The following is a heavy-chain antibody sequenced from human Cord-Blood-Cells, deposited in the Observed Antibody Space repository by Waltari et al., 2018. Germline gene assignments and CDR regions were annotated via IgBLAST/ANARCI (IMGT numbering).Heavy chain of an antibody. CDR1: GFTSSSFA. CDR3: ASQLGMGAFDI. CDR2: ISYDGSNK. D-gene: IGHD7-27*01. J-gene: IGHJ3*02. Sequence: QVQLVESGGGVVQPGRSLRLSCAASGFTSSSFATHWVRQAPGKGLEWVAVISYDGSNKYYADSVKGRFTISRDNSKNTLYLQMNSLRAEDTAVYYCASQLGMGAFDIWGQGTMVTVSS. V-gene: IGHV3-30-3*01.